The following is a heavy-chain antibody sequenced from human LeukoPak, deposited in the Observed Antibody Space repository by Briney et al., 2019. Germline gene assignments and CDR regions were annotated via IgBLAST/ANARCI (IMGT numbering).Heavy chain of an antibody. Sequence: SETLSLTCTVSGGSLSSSTYYWGWIRQPPGKGLEWIGSIYYTGSTYYNPSLKSRVTISVDTSKNQFSLRLSSVTAADTAVYYCARTLYSINWLDPWGQGTLVTVSS. J-gene: IGHJ5*02. CDR3: ARTLYSINWLDP. CDR2: IYYTGST. D-gene: IGHD2-15*01. CDR1: GGSLSSSTYY. V-gene: IGHV4-39*01.